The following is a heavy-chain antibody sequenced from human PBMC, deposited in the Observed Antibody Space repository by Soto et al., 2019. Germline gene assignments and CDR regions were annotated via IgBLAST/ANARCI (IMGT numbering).Heavy chain of an antibody. CDR3: ARDQSTGDWFDA. J-gene: IGHJ5*02. Sequence: EVQLVQSGGGLVQPGGSLRLSCGASGFAFSNYWMHWVRQVPGKGVVWVSRINGDGSDIKYADSVKGRFTISRDNTENTVYLQMNSLRAEDTAVYYCARDQSTGDWFDAWGQGTLVTVSS. CDR1: GFAFSNYW. D-gene: IGHD2-2*01. V-gene: IGHV3-74*03. CDR2: INGDGSDI.